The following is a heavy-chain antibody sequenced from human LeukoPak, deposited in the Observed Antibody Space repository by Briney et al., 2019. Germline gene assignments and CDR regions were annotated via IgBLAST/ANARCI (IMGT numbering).Heavy chain of an antibody. CDR1: GFTFDDYA. J-gene: IGHJ5*02. D-gene: IGHD3-9*01. Sequence: GGSLRLSCAASGFTFDDYAMHWVRQAPGKGLEWVSLISWDGGSTYYADSVKGRFTISRDNSKNSLYLQMNSLRAEDTAVYYCARDSESGDILTGYVLSGWFDPWGQGTLVTVSS. CDR2: ISWDGGST. V-gene: IGHV3-43D*03. CDR3: ARDSESGDILTGYVLSGWFDP.